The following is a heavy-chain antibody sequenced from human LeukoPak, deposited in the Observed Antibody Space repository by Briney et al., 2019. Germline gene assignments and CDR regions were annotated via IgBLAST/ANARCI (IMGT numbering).Heavy chain of an antibody. D-gene: IGHD1-26*01. J-gene: IGHJ3*02. Sequence: HPGGSLRLXCAASGFTFSSYAMSWVRQAPGKGLEWVSAISGSGGSTYYADSVKGRFTISRDNSKNTLYLQMNSLRAEDTAVYYCAKDRGVIVGTKDAFDIWGQGTMVTVSS. CDR1: GFTFSSYA. CDR3: AKDRGVIVGTKDAFDI. V-gene: IGHV3-23*01. CDR2: ISGSGGST.